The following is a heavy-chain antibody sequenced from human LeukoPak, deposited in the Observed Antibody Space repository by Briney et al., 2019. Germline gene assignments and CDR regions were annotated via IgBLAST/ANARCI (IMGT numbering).Heavy chain of an antibody. D-gene: IGHD3-22*01. CDR3: ARHKGCEVGYDSSCYFDY. Sequence: SGTLSLTCSVCGGSISSSSYYWGWLRQPPGRGVEWVGSIYCSGRTYYNPSLKSRVTISVDTSKNQFSLKLSSVTAADTAVYYCARHKGCEVGYDSSCYFDYWGQGTLVTVSS. CDR1: GGSISSSSYY. V-gene: IGHV4-39*01. CDR2: IYCSGRT. J-gene: IGHJ4*02.